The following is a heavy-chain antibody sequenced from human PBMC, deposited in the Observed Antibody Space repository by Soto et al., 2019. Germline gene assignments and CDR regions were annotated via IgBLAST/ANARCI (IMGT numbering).Heavy chain of an antibody. CDR1: GFTFSSYA. CDR2: ISGSGGST. Sequence: GGSLRLSCAASGFTFSSYAMSWVRQAPGKGLEWVSAISGSGGSTYYADSVKGRFTISRDNSKNTLYLQMNSLRAEDTAVYYCAKGGYFGVGATNPFDYWGQGTLVTVSS. CDR3: AKGGYFGVGATNPFDY. J-gene: IGHJ4*02. V-gene: IGHV3-23*01. D-gene: IGHD1-26*01.